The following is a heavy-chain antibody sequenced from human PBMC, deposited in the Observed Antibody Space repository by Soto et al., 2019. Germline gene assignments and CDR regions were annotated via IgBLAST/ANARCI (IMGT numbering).Heavy chain of an antibody. D-gene: IGHD2-2*01. CDR3: AKQGLGYCSSTSCYYDY. V-gene: IGHV3-30*18. Sequence: PGGSLRLSCAASGFSFSNYGLHWVRQAPGKGLEWVAVISYDGNNKYYGDSVKGRFTLSRDNSKNTLYLQMNSLRAEDTAVYYCAKQGLGYCSSTSCYYDYWGQGTLVTVSS. CDR2: ISYDGNNK. J-gene: IGHJ4*02. CDR1: GFSFSNYG.